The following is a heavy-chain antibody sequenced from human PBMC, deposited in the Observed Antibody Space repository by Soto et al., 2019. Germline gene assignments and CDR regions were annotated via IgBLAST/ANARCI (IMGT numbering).Heavy chain of an antibody. Sequence: EVQLVESGGGLDQPGGSLRLPCAASGFTFSTYWMTWVRKPPGKGLEWVASINQDGSERYYVDSVRGGFTISRDNAKNSLYLQMNGLRAQDTAVYYFVCWGNFFVFWGQGTLVTVS. D-gene: IGHD3-16*01. CDR1: GFTFSTYW. J-gene: IGHJ4*02. CDR3: VCWGNFFVF. V-gene: IGHV3-7*01. CDR2: INQDGSER.